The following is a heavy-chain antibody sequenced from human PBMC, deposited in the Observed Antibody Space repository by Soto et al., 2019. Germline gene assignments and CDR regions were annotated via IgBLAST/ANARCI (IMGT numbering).Heavy chain of an antibody. D-gene: IGHD6-25*01. J-gene: IGHJ6*02. Sequence: EVQLLESGGGLVQPGGSLRLSCAASGFTFSSYAMSWVRQAPGKGLEWVSAISGSGGSTYYADSVKGRFTISRDNSKNTLYPQMNSLRAEDTAVYYCAKDSDPVSTSSGDVWGQGTTVTVSS. V-gene: IGHV3-23*01. CDR3: AKDSDPVSTSSGDV. CDR1: GFTFSSYA. CDR2: ISGSGGST.